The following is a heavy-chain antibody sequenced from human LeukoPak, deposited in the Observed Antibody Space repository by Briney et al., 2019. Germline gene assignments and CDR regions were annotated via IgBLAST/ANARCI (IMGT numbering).Heavy chain of an antibody. D-gene: IGHD6-19*01. CDR2: ISAYNGNT. V-gene: IGHV1-18*04. CDR3: ARDLKYSSGSFDY. Sequence: ASVKVSCKASGYTFTGYYMHWVRQAPGQGLEWMGWISAYNGNTNYAQKLQGRVTMTTDTSTSTAYMELRSLRSDDAAVYYCARDLKYSSGSFDYWGQGTLVTVSS. CDR1: GYTFTGYY. J-gene: IGHJ4*02.